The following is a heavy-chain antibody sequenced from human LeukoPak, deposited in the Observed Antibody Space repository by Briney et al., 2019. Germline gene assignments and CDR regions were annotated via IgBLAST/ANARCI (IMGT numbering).Heavy chain of an antibody. V-gene: IGHV1-2*02. Sequence: ASVKVSCKASVYTFTGYYMHWVRQAPGQGLEWMGWINPNSGGTNYAQKFQGRVTMTRDTSISTAYMELSRMRSDDTAVYYCARVTDCSSTSCYAGNYWGQGTLVTVSS. CDR3: ARVTDCSSTSCYAGNY. D-gene: IGHD2-2*01. J-gene: IGHJ4*02. CDR1: VYTFTGYY. CDR2: INPNSGGT.